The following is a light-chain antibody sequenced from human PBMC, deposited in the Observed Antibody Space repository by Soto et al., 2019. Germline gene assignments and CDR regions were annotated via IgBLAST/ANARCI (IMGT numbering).Light chain of an antibody. CDR3: SSYSGTNYHYV. CDR1: SSDVGGHNY. CDR2: EVS. V-gene: IGLV2-8*01. Sequence: QSALTQPPSASGSFGQSVTISCTGTSSDVGGHNYVSWYQQHPGKAPKLMIYEVSERPSGVPDRFSGSKSGHTASLTVSGLQADDEADYYCSSYSGTNYHYVFGTGTKLTVL. J-gene: IGLJ1*01.